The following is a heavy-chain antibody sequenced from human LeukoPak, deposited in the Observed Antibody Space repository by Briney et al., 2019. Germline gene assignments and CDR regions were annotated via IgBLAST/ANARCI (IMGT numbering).Heavy chain of an antibody. V-gene: IGHV4-59*02. CDR1: GGSVSGYF. CDR3: ARGFRGSNFFFDY. J-gene: IGHJ4*02. Sequence: SETLSLACIVSGGSVSGYFWTWIRQPPGKELEWIGYIEYSGSTNYNPSLRSRVTISVDTSKNQFSLRLNSVTAADTAAYYCARGFRGSNFFFDYWGQGTLVTVSS. D-gene: IGHD6-13*01. CDR2: IEYSGST.